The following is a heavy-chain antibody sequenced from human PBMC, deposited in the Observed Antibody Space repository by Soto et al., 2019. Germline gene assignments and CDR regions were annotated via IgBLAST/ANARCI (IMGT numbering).Heavy chain of an antibody. CDR3: ARGILPNDYIWGSYPKTSGIYFDY. D-gene: IGHD3-16*02. V-gene: IGHV1-46*03. CDR2: IIPSGGST. Sequence: ASVKVSCKASGGTFSSYTICWVRQAPGQGLVWMGMIIPSGGSTSYAQKFQGRVTMTRDTSTSTVYMELSSLRSEDTAVYYCARGILPNDYIWGSYPKTSGIYFDYWGQGTLVTVSS. J-gene: IGHJ4*02. CDR1: GGTFSSYT.